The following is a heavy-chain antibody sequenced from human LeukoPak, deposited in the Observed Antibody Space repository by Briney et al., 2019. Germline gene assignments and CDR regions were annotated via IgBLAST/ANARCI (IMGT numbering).Heavy chain of an antibody. V-gene: IGHV4-34*01. CDR1: GGSFSGYY. Sequence: SETLSLTCAVSGGSFSGYYWSWIRQPPGKGLECIGEINHSGSTNYNPSLKSRVTISIDASKNQFSLKLSSVTAADTAVYYCARGRRPYDILTGYHYWGQGTLVTVSS. CDR2: INHSGST. CDR3: ARGRRPYDILTGYHY. J-gene: IGHJ4*02. D-gene: IGHD3-9*01.